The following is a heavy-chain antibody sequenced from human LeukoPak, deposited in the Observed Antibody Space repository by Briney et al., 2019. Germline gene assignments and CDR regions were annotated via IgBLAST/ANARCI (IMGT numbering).Heavy chain of an antibody. D-gene: IGHD3-10*01. J-gene: IGHJ6*03. CDR3: ARSGYGSGSYTSYYYYMDV. Sequence: PGGSLRLSCAASGFTFSSYWMSWVRQAPGKGLEWVANIKQDGSEKYYVDSVKGRFTISRDNAKNSLYLQMNSLRAEDTAVYYCARSGYGSGSYTSYYYYMDVWGKGTTVTV. V-gene: IGHV3-7*01. CDR1: GFTFSSYW. CDR2: IKQDGSEK.